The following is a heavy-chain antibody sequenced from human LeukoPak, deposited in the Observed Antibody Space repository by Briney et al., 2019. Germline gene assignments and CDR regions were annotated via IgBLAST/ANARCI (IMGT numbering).Heavy chain of an antibody. J-gene: IGHJ5*02. D-gene: IGHD6-19*01. CDR3: ARDYEWLVPAGWFDP. CDR2: IKQDGSEK. V-gene: IGHV3-7*01. CDR1: GFTFSSYW. Sequence: GGSLRLSCAASGFTFSSYWMSWVRQAPGKGLEWVANIKQDGSEKYYVDSVKGRFTISRDNAKNSLYLQMNSLRAEDTAVYYCARDYEWLVPAGWFDPWGQGTLVTVSS.